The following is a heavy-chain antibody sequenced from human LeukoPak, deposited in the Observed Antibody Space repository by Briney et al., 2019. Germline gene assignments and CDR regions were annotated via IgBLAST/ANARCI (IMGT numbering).Heavy chain of an antibody. V-gene: IGHV4-39*01. D-gene: IGHD2/OR15-2a*01. CDR2: IYYSGST. Sequence: PSETLSLTCTVSGGSISSSSYYWGWIRQPPGKGLEWIGSIYYSGSTYYNPSLKSRVTISVDTSKNQFSLKLSSVTAADTAVYYCARHISHYYYHMDVWGKGTTVAVSS. J-gene: IGHJ6*03. CDR1: GGSISSSSYY. CDR3: ARHISHYYYHMDV.